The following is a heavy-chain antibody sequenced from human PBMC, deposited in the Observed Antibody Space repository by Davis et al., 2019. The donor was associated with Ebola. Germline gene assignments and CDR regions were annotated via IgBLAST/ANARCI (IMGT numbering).Heavy chain of an antibody. CDR3: AKDQRVSV. CDR2: IKQDGSEK. D-gene: IGHD1-1*01. V-gene: IGHV3-7*01. Sequence: GESLKISCAASGFTFNTCWMTWVHQAPGKGLEWVANIKQDGSEKYLVDSVKGRFTISRDNARNSLYLQMNSLRAEDTAVYYCAKDQRVSVWGQGTLVTVSS. J-gene: IGHJ4*02. CDR1: GFTFNTCW.